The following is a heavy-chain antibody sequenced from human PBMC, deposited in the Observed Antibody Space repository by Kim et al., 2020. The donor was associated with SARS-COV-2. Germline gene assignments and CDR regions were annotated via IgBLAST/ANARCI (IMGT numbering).Heavy chain of an antibody. CDR1: GFTFSSYS. V-gene: IGHV3-21*01. CDR2: ISSSSSYI. Sequence: GGSLRLSCAASGFTFSSYSMNWVRQAPGKGLEWVSSISSSSSYIYYADSVKGRFTISRDNAKNSLYLQMNSLRAEDTAVYYCARDHHGDYPFDYWGQGTLVTVSS. D-gene: IGHD4-17*01. J-gene: IGHJ4*02. CDR3: ARDHHGDYPFDY.